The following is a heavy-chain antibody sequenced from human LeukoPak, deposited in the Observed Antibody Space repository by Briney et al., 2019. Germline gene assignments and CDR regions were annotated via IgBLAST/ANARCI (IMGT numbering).Heavy chain of an antibody. Sequence: PSETLSLTCAVSGGSIDSSSYYWGWIRQPPGKGLEWIGSIFRTGSTYYSASLKSRVSISVDTSKNHIALKLTSVTASDTAVYFCARRVGFYGSGSLDYFDPWGQGILVSVS. J-gene: IGHJ5*01. V-gene: IGHV4-39*02. CDR1: GGSIDSSSYY. CDR3: ARRVGFYGSGSLDYFDP. D-gene: IGHD3-10*01. CDR2: IFRTGST.